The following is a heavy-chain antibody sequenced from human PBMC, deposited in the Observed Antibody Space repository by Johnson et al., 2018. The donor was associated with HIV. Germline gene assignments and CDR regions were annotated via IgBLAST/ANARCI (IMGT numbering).Heavy chain of an antibody. J-gene: IGHJ3*02. CDR2: IYSGGST. Sequence: VQLVESGGGVVQPGGSLRLSCAASGFTVSSNYMSWVRQAPGKGLEWVSVIYSGGSTYYADSVKGRFTISRDNSKNTLYLQINSLRAEDTAVYYCARGFLTGTPSDAFDIWGQGTMVTVSS. CDR3: ARGFLTGTPSDAFDI. V-gene: IGHV3-66*01. CDR1: GFTVSSNY. D-gene: IGHD1-1*01.